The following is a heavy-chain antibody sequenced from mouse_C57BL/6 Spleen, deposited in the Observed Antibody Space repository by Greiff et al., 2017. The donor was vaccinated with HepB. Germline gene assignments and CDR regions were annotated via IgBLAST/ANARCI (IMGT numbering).Heavy chain of an antibody. CDR3: ARYDYFDY. CDR2: IYPRDGST. J-gene: IGHJ2*01. CDR1: GYTFTSYD. Sequence: QVQLQQSGPELVQPGASVKLSCTASGYTFTSYDLNWVKQRPGKGLEWIGWIYPRDGSTKYNEKFKGKATLTVDTSSSTAYMELHSLTSEDSAVYFCARYDYFDYWGQGTTLTVSS. V-gene: IGHV1-85*01. D-gene: IGHD2-3*01.